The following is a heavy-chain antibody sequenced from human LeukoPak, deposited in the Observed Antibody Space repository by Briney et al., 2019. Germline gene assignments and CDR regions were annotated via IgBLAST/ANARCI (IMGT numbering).Heavy chain of an antibody. Sequence: SETLSLTCTVSGGSISSYYWSWIRQPPGKGLEWIAYIYYSGITNYNPSLKSRATISVDTSKNEFSLKLSSVTAADTAVYYCARDRHGSGSAHSFDHWGQGTLVTVSS. D-gene: IGHD3-10*01. V-gene: IGHV4-59*01. CDR2: IYYSGIT. CDR1: GGSISSYY. CDR3: ARDRHGSGSAHSFDH. J-gene: IGHJ5*02.